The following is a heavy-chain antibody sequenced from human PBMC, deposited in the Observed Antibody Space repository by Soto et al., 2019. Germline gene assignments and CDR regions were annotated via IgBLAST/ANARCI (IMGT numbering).Heavy chain of an antibody. D-gene: IGHD1-26*01. CDR3: ARGVSAGVDY. J-gene: IGHJ4*02. CDR2: MQPSTGRT. CDR1: GYSFTSLD. V-gene: IGHV1-8*01. Sequence: QVQLVQSGAEVREPGASVKVSCKASGYSFTSLDINWVRQTAGQGLEWMGWMQPSTGRTGYAQKFQGRVTMTRDTSQNPAYMGGPTLTSGCTAFYYCARGVSAGVDYWGQGTLVTVSS.